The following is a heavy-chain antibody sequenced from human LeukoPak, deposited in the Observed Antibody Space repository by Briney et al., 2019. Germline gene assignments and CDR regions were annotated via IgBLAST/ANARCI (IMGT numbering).Heavy chain of an antibody. J-gene: IGHJ4*02. CDR1: GGSISGWY. Sequence: PSETLSLTCAVSGGSISGWYWSWIRQPPGKGLEWIGHIYDSGTTNYNPSLKSRVTMSVDSSKNQFSLKLTSVTAADTAVYYCARETTFTGYSSGLGFNYWGQGTLVTVSS. CDR2: IYDSGTT. V-gene: IGHV4-59*01. CDR3: ARETTFTGYSSGLGFNY. D-gene: IGHD6-19*01.